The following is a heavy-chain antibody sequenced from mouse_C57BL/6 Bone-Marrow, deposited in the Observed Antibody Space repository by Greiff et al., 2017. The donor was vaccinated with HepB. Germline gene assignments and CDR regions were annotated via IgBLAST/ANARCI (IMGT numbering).Heavy chain of an antibody. CDR1: GFTFSDYG. D-gene: IGHD1-1*01. J-gene: IGHJ3*01. V-gene: IGHV5-17*01. Sequence: EVQVVESGGGLVKPGGSLKLSCAASGFTFSDYGMHWVRQAPEKGLEWVAYISSGSSTIYYADTVKGRFTISRDNAKTSLFLQMTSLRSDDTAMYYCASYGSSPPWFAYWGQGTLVTVSA. CDR3: ASYGSSPPWFAY. CDR2: ISSGSSTI.